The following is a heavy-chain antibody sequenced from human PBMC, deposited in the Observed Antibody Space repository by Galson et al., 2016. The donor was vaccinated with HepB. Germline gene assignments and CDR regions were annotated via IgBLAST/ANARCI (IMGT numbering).Heavy chain of an antibody. V-gene: IGHV3-7*03. Sequence: SLRLSCAASGFTLSRFWMGWVRQAPGKGLEWVANINQDGSQKNYVDSVEGRFTISRDYAKKSLYLQMSSLGAEDTAVYYCASEPAKSNEGYWGQGTLVSVSS. CDR1: GFTLSRFW. CDR2: INQDGSQK. CDR3: ASEPAKSNEGY. J-gene: IGHJ4*02. D-gene: IGHD1-1*01.